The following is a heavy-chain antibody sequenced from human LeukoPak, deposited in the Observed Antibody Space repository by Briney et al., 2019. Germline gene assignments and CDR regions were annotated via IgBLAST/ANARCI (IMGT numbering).Heavy chain of an antibody. CDR2: IIPILGIA. CDR1: GGTFSSYA. Sequence: ASVKVSCKASGGTFSSYAISWVRQAPGQGLEWMGRIIPILGIANYAQKFQGRVTITADKSTSTAYMELSSLRSEDTAVYYCARGHCSGGSCYSGDYWGQGTLVTVSS. V-gene: IGHV1-69*04. CDR3: ARGHCSGGSCYSGDY. J-gene: IGHJ4*02. D-gene: IGHD2-15*01.